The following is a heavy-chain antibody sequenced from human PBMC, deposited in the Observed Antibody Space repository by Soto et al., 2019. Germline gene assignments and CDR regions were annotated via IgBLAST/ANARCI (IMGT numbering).Heavy chain of an antibody. Sequence: QLVESGAEVKKPGASVRVSCKTPGPTFIAYYIHWVRQAPGQGLEWMGWIDPKSGGTTYEQKFLGRVTMTMDTSINTAYMDLNRLTSDDTAVYYCARVSVDVPEWGQGTLITVSS. CDR1: GPTFIAYY. CDR2: IDPKSGGT. D-gene: IGHD5-12*01. CDR3: ARVSVDVPE. J-gene: IGHJ4*02. V-gene: IGHV1-2*02.